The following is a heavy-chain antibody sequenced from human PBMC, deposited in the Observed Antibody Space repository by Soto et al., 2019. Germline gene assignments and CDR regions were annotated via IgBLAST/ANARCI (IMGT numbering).Heavy chain of an antibody. CDR1: GFTFSSNW. CDR3: AKVSGGPIPGY. J-gene: IGHJ4*02. D-gene: IGHD2-21*01. CDR2: IRQDGSEK. V-gene: IGHV3-7*05. Sequence: PGGSLRLSCXGSGFTFSSNWMTWVRQAPGKGLEWVGNIRQDGSEKNYVDSVKGRFTISRDNAKNSLYLQMNSLRAEDTAVYYCAKVSGGPIPGYWGQGTLVTVSS.